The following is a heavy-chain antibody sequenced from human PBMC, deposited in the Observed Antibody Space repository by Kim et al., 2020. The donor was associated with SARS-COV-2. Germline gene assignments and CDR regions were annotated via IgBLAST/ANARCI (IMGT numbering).Heavy chain of an antibody. CDR1: GFTFSSYA. D-gene: IGHD3-10*01. CDR2: ISYDGSNK. Sequence: GGSLRLSCAASGFTFSSYAMHWVRQAPGKGLEWVAVISYDGSNKYYADSVKGRFTISRDNSKNTLYLQMNSLRAEDTAVYYCARDQASITMVQGVLYYFDYWGQGTLVTVSS. V-gene: IGHV3-30-3*01. CDR3: ARDQASITMVQGVLYYFDY. J-gene: IGHJ4*02.